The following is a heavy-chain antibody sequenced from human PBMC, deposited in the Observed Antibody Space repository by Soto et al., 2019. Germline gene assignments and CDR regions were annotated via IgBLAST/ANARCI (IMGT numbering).Heavy chain of an antibody. CDR1: GYTFTGYY. CDR2: INPNSGGT. J-gene: IGHJ6*02. V-gene: IGHV1-2*04. CDR3: ARARNTRMPPQEGTVTVNSGTRDYYYYGMDV. Sequence: QVQLVQSGAEVKKPGASVKVSCKASGYTFTGYYMHWVRQAPGQGLEWMGWINPNSGGTNYAQKFQGWVTMTRDTSISTAYMELSRLRSDDTAVYYCARARNTRMPPQEGTVTVNSGTRDYYYYGMDVWGQGTTVTVSS. D-gene: IGHD4-17*01.